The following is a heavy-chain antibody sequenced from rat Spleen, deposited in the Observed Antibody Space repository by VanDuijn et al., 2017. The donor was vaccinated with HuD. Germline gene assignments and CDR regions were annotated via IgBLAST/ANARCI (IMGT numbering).Heavy chain of an antibody. J-gene: IGHJ3*01. D-gene: IGHD1-10*01. CDR3: TTENYWFAY. CDR1: GFTFSNYD. CDR2: LTYDGSRT. V-gene: IGHV5-20*01. Sequence: EVQLVESGGGLVQPGRSLKLSCAASGFTFSNYDMAWVRQAPPKGLEWVASLTYDGSRTYYRDSVKGRFSISRDNAKNTLFLQMDSLRSEDTATYYCTTENYWFAYWGQGTLVTVSS.